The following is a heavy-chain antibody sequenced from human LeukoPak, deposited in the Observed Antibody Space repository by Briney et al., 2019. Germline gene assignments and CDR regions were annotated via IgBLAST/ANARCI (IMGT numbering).Heavy chain of an antibody. V-gene: IGHV3-20*04. CDR2: INWNGGNT. CDR1: GFTFDDYG. CDR3: ARAYSGYENYYYYYYMVV. Sequence: GGSLRLSCAASGFTFDDYGMSWVRQPPGKGLEWVSGINWNGGNTVYADSVKGRFTTSRDNAKNSLYLQMNSLRAEDTALYYCARAYSGYENYYYYYYMVVWGKGATVTVSS. D-gene: IGHD5-12*01. J-gene: IGHJ6*03.